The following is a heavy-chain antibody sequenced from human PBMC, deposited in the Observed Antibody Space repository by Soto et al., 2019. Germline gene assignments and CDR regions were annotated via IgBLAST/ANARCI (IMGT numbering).Heavy chain of an antibody. CDR2: IYSTGTI. Sequence: QVQLQESGPGLAKPSETLSLTCTVSGGSVSSDYWSWIRQPPGKGLEWFGYIYSTGTINYNPSLKSRVTMSVDTSKNQFSLKLTSLTVADTAVYYCARRRGTEGWFDPWGQGTLVTVSS. V-gene: IGHV4-59*02. CDR3: ARRRGTEGWFDP. D-gene: IGHD6-25*01. CDR1: GGSVSSDY. J-gene: IGHJ5*02.